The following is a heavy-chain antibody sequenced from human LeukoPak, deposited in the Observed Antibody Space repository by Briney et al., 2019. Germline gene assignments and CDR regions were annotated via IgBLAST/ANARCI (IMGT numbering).Heavy chain of an antibody. Sequence: SETLSLTCTVSGGSISSYYWSWIRHPPGKGLEWIGYTHYSGSTSYNPSLKSRVTISLDTSKNQFSLKLSSVTAADTAVYYCARYYYDGSVYGYFFDYWGQGTLVTVSS. CDR1: GGSISSYY. D-gene: IGHD3-22*01. CDR2: THYSGST. J-gene: IGHJ4*02. V-gene: IGHV4-59*08. CDR3: ARYYYDGSVYGYFFDY.